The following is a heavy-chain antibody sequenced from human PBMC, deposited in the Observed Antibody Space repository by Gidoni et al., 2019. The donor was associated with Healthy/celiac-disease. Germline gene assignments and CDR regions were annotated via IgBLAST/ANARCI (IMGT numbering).Heavy chain of an antibody. CDR3: ARDRDPFSIFGVVIRGFDP. V-gene: IGHV3-33*01. D-gene: IGHD3-3*01. Sequence: QVQLVESGGGVVQPGRSLRLSCAASGFPFSRYGMHCVRQAPGKGLEWLAVIWYDGSNKYYADSVKGLFTSSRDNSKNTLYLQRNSLRAEDTAVYYCARDRDPFSIFGVVIRGFDPWGQGTLVTVSS. CDR2: IWYDGSNK. CDR1: GFPFSRYG. J-gene: IGHJ5*02.